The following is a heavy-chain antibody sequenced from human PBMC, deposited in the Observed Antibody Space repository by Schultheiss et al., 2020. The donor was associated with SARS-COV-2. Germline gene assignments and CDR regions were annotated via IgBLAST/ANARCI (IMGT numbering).Heavy chain of an antibody. CDR2: ISAYNGNP. D-gene: IGHD2-2*01. CDR3: ARLDCSSTSCYLPYYYYGMDV. Sequence: ASVKVSCKASEYAFTDNFIHWVRQAPGQGLEWMGWISAYNGNPNYAQKLQGRVTMTTDTSTSTAYMELRSLRSDDTAVYYCARLDCSSTSCYLPYYYYGMDVWGQGTTVTVSS. CDR1: EYAFTDNF. J-gene: IGHJ6*02. V-gene: IGHV1-18*04.